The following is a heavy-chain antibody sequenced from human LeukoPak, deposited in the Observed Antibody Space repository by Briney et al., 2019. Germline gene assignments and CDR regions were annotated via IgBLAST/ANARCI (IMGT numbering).Heavy chain of an antibody. CDR2: ISGSGGST. D-gene: IGHD3-22*01. CDR1: GFTFSS. J-gene: IGHJ4*02. V-gene: IGHV3-23*01. Sequence: GGSLRLSCAASGFTFSSMNWVRQAPGKGLEWVSAISGSGGSTYYADSVKGRFTISRDNSKNTLYLQMNSLRAEDTAVYYCAKSRAYDSSGYRYFDYWGQGTLVTVSS. CDR3: AKSRAYDSSGYRYFDY.